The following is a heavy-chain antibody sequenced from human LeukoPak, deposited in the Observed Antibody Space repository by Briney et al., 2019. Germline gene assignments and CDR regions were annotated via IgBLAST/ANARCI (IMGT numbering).Heavy chain of an antibody. CDR2: ISAYNGNT. CDR3: ARDEVEYQEYYYYYYMDV. J-gene: IGHJ6*03. D-gene: IGHD2-2*01. CDR1: GYTFTSYG. Sequence: ASVKVSCKASGYTFTSYGISWVRQAPGQGFEWMGWISAYNGNTNYAQKLQGRVTMTSDTSTSTAYMELRSLRSDDTAVYYCARDEVEYQEYYYYYYMDVWGKGTTVTVSS. V-gene: IGHV1-18*01.